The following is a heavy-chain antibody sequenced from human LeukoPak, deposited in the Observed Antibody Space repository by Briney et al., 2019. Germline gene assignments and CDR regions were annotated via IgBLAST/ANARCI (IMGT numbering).Heavy chain of an antibody. CDR1: GYTFTSYA. CDR2: INAGNGNT. V-gene: IGHV1-3*01. CDR3: ARGITGTHFGAFDI. J-gene: IGHJ3*02. Sequence: GASVKVSCKASGYTFTSYAMHWVRQAPGQRLEWMGWINAGNGNTKYSQKFQGRVTITRDTSASTAYMELSSLRSEDTAVYYCARGITGTHFGAFDIWGQGTMVTVSS. D-gene: IGHD1-20*01.